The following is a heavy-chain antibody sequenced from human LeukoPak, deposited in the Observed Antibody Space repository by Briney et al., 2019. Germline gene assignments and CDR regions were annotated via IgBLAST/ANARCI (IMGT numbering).Heavy chain of an antibody. Sequence: GGSLRLSCTASGFTFSGAWMTWVRQAPGKGLEWVSYISSSGSTIYYADSVKGRFTISRDNAKNSLYLQMNSLRAEDTAVYYCARGSPYYYDSSGYYFDYWGQGTLVTVSS. CDR3: ARGSPYYYDSSGYYFDY. V-gene: IGHV3-48*04. D-gene: IGHD3-22*01. J-gene: IGHJ4*02. CDR2: ISSSGSTI. CDR1: GFTFSGAW.